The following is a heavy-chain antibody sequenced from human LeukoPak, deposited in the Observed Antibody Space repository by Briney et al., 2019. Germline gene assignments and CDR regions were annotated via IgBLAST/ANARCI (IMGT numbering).Heavy chain of an antibody. V-gene: IGHV5-51*01. CDR1: GYSFTSYW. Sequence: GESLKISCKGSGYSFTSYWIGWVRQMPGKGLEWMGIIYPGDSDTRYSPSFQGQVTISADKSISTAYLQWSSLKASDTAMYYCARQGYSSSSGTSWFDPWGQGTLVTVSS. CDR2: IYPGDSDT. CDR3: ARQGYSSSSGTSWFDP. D-gene: IGHD6-6*01. J-gene: IGHJ5*02.